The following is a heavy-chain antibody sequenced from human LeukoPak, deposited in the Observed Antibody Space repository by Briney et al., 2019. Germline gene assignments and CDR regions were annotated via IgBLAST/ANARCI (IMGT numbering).Heavy chain of an antibody. CDR3: ASSRLRTYYYYYMDV. CDR2: IIPIFGTA. Sequence: ASVKVSCKASGGTFSSYAISWVRRAPGQGLEWMGGIIPIFGTANYAQKFQGRVTITADESTSTAYMELSSLRSEDTAVYYCASSRLRTYYYYYMDVWGKGTTVTVSS. D-gene: IGHD5-12*01. J-gene: IGHJ6*03. CDR1: GGTFSSYA. V-gene: IGHV1-69*01.